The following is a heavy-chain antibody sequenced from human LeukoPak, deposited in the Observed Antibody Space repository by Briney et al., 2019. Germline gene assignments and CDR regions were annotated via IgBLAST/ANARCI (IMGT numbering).Heavy chain of an antibody. CDR3: ARESYSSSSGVSWFDP. CDR1: GGTFSSYA. V-gene: IGHV1-69*05. J-gene: IGHJ5*02. D-gene: IGHD6-6*01. CDR2: IIPIFGTA. Sequence: ASVKVSCKASGGTFSSYAISWVRQAPGQGLEWMGGIIPIFGTANYAQKFQGRVTITTDESTSTAYMELSSLRSEDTAVYYCARESYSSSSGVSWFDPWGQGTLVTVPS.